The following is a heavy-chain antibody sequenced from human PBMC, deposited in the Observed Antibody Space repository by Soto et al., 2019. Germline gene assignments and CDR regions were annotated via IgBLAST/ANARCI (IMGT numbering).Heavy chain of an antibody. D-gene: IGHD2-15*01. CDR3: ARYCSPTSCTIRYGMDV. J-gene: IGHJ6*02. V-gene: IGHV3-23*01. CDR2: ISGSGGTT. CDR1: GFTFSTYA. Sequence: EVQLLESGGGLVQPGGSLRLSCVASGFTFSTYAMSWVRQAPREGLKWVSTISGSGGTTYYEDSVKGRFTISRDNSKNTLYLQVNSLRAEDSAKYYCARYCSPTSCTIRYGMDVWGQGTTVTVSS.